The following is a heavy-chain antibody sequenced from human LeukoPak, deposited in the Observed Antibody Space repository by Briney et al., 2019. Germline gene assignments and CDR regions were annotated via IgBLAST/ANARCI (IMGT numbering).Heavy chain of an antibody. J-gene: IGHJ3*02. CDR3: ARAEVSKATPGAFDI. V-gene: IGHV3-33*01. CDR1: GFTFSSYG. CDR2: IWYDGSNK. Sequence: PGRSLRLSCAASGFTFSSYGMHWVRQAPGKGLEWVAVIWYDGSNKYYADSVKGRFTISRDNSKNTLYLQMNSLRAEDTAVYYCARAEVSKATPGAFDIWGQGTMVTVSS. D-gene: IGHD2/OR15-2a*01.